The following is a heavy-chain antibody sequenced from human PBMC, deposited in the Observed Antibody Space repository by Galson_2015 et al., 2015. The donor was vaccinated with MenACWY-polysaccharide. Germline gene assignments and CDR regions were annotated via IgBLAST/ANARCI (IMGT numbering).Heavy chain of an antibody. J-gene: IGHJ5*02. CDR2: INADGSAT. V-gene: IGHV3-74*01. D-gene: IGHD2-15*01. Sequence: SLRLSCAASGFTFNTHWMHWVRQAPGKGLVWVSRINADGSATGYADSVRGRFTISRDNAKNTLYLEMNSLRAEDTAVYYCTKAGAKYCSGSSCYFNWFDPWGQGTLVTVSS. CDR3: TKAGAKYCSGSSCYFNWFDP. CDR1: GFTFNTHW.